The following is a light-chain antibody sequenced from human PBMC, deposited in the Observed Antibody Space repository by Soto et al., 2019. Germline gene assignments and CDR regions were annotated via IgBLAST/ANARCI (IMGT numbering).Light chain of an antibody. CDR1: SSDIGGYNY. J-gene: IGLJ3*02. V-gene: IGLV2-14*01. CDR3: TSYTTSGTWV. Sequence: QSALTQHASVSGSPGQSITISCTGTSSDIGGYNYVSWYQQHPGKAPKLLIYEVTNRPSGVSNRFSGSKSGNTASLTISGLQADDEADYYCTSYTTSGTWVFGGGTKVTVL. CDR2: EVT.